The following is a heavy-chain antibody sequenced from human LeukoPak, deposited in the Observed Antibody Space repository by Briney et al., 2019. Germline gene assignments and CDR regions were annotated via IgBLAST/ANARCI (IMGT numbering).Heavy chain of an antibody. Sequence: PGGSLRLSCVASGFTFSSYSMNWVRQAPGKGLERVANIKQDGSEKYYVDSVKGRFTISRDNAKNSLYLQMNSLRAEDTAVYYCARRYYDSSGYPKFYYYYYMDVWGTGTTVTVSS. J-gene: IGHJ6*03. V-gene: IGHV3-7*01. CDR3: ARRYYDSSGYPKFYYYYYMDV. CDR2: IKQDGSEK. CDR1: GFTFSSYS. D-gene: IGHD3-22*01.